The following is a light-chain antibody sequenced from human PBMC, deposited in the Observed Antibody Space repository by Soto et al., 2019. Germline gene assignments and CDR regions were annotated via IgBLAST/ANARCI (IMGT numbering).Light chain of an antibody. V-gene: IGLV2-11*01. CDR3: SSFTNTITRYA. Sequence: QSALTQPRSVSGSPGQSVTISCTGTSSDVGIYNYVSWYQQHPGKAPKLIIFDVTKRPSGVPDRFSGSKSGNTASLTISGLQAEDEADYYCSSFTNTITRYAFGTGTKLTVL. CDR1: SSDVGIYNY. CDR2: DVT. J-gene: IGLJ1*01.